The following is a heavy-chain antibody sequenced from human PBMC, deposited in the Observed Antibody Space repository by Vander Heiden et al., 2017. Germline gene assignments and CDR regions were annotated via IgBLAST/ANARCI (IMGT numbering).Heavy chain of an antibody. CDR3: ARDNYDSSGAFDY. V-gene: IGHV3-21*01. D-gene: IGHD3-22*01. J-gene: IGHJ4*02. CDR1: GSTFSSYS. CDR2: ISSSSSYI. Sequence: EVQLVASGGGLVKPGGSLRLSCAASGSTFSSYSINWVRQAPGKVLEWVSSISSSSSYIYYADSVKGRFTISRDNAKNSLYLQMNSLRAEDTAVYYCARDNYDSSGAFDYWGQGTLVTVSS.